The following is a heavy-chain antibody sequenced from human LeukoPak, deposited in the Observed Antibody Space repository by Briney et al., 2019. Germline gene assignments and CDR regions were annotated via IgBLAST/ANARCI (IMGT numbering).Heavy chain of an antibody. CDR2: IKSKTDGGTT. Sequence: GGSLRLSCAASGFTFSNAWMSWVRQAPGKGLEWVGRIKSKTDGGTTDYAAPVKGRFTISRDDSKNTLYLQMNSLKTEDTAVYYCTTGMIVENYYYYYMDAWGKGTTVTVSS. CDR3: TTGMIVENYYYYYMDA. J-gene: IGHJ6*03. D-gene: IGHD3-22*01. V-gene: IGHV3-15*01. CDR1: GFTFSNAW.